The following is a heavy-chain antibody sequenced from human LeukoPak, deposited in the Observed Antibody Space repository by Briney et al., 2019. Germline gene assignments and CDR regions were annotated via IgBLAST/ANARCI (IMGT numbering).Heavy chain of an antibody. CDR3: VTDRARLFWYFDL. D-gene: IGHD2-21*02. CDR2: SDPEDGET. V-gene: IGHV1-24*01. CDR1: GSTLSDLS. J-gene: IGHJ2*01. Sequence: ASVKVSCKVSGSTLSDLSIHWVRQAPGKGLEYVGGSDPEDGETFHAQNFQGRVTMTEDTSIDTAYMELSGLRSEDTAVYYCVTDRARLFWYFDLWGRGTLVTVSS.